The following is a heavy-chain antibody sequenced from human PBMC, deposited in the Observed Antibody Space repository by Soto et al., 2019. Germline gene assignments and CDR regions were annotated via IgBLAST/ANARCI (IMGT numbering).Heavy chain of an antibody. V-gene: IGHV1-69*02. Sequence: GASVKVSCKASGGTFXSYTISWVRQAPGQGLEWMGRIIPILGIANYAQKFQGRVTITADKSTSTAYMELSSLRSEDTAVYYCARAWGILVNFDYWGQGTLVTVSS. J-gene: IGHJ4*02. CDR2: IIPILGIA. CDR1: GGTFXSYT. CDR3: ARAWGILVNFDY. D-gene: IGHD6-13*01.